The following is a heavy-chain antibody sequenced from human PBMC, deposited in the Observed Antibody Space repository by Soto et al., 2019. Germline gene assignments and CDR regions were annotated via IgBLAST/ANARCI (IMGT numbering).Heavy chain of an antibody. D-gene: IGHD3-3*02. CDR1: GGSISSGDYY. Sequence: QVQLQESGPGLVKPSQTLSLTCTVSGGSISSGDYYWSWIRQPPGKGLEWIGYIYYSGSTYYNPSLTGRVNLSVEPSKNQFSLKLSSVTAADTAVYYCARVTRLAFTDYWGQGTLVTVSS. J-gene: IGHJ4*02. CDR2: IYYSGST. V-gene: IGHV4-30-4*01. CDR3: ARVTRLAFTDY.